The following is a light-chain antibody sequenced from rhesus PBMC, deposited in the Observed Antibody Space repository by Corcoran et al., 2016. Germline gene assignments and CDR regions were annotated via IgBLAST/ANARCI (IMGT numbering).Light chain of an antibody. Sequence: DIQMTQSPSSLSASVGDTVTITCRASKSIRNWLAWYQLKPGQAPKLLIYKASSLESGGPSRFSGSGSGTDFTLTISSLQSEDFATYYCQQYSSSPLSFGQGTKVEIK. CDR1: KSIRNW. V-gene: IGKV1-22*01. J-gene: IGKJ2*01. CDR2: KAS. CDR3: QQYSSSPLS.